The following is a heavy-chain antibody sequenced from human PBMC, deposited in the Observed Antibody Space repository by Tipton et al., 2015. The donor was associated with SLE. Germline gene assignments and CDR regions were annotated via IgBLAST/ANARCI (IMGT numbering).Heavy chain of an antibody. J-gene: IGHJ3*02. Sequence: TLSLTCTVSGGSISSYYWSWIRQPPGKGLEWIGYIYYSGSTNYNPSIKSRVTISVDTSKNQFSLKLSAVTAADTAVYYCARVPINSRIEAFDIWGQGTMVTVSS. CDR1: GGSISSYY. CDR3: ARVPINSRIEAFDI. D-gene: IGHD1-1*01. V-gene: IGHV4-59*01. CDR2: IYYSGST.